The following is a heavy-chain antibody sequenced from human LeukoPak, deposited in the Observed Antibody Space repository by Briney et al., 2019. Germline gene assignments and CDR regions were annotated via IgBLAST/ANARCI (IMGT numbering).Heavy chain of an antibody. J-gene: IGHJ4*02. CDR3: AINWND. Sequence: SVKVSCKASGGAFSSYTITWVRQAPGQGLELMGRIIPILGIANYAQKFQRRVTITADKSTSTAYMELSSLRSEDTAVYYCAINWNDWGQGTLVTVSS. CDR1: GGAFSSYT. CDR2: IIPILGIA. D-gene: IGHD1-1*01. V-gene: IGHV1-69*02.